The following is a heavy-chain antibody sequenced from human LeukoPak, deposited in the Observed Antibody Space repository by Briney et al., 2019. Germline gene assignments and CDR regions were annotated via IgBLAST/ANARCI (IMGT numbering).Heavy chain of an antibody. CDR2: MNPNSGNT. Sequence: GASVKVSRKASGYTFTSYDINWVRQATGQGLEWRGWMNPNSGNTGYAQKFQGRVTMTRNTSISTAYMELSSLRSEDTAVYYCARPRRGSIAARGTFDYWGQGTLVTVSS. CDR3: ARPRRGSIAARGTFDY. J-gene: IGHJ4*02. D-gene: IGHD6-6*01. CDR1: GYTFTSYD. V-gene: IGHV1-8*01.